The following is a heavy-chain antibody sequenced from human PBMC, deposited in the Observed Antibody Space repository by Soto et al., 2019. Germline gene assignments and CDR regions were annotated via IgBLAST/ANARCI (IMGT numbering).Heavy chain of an antibody. Sequence: QVQLVQSGAEVKEPGASVKVSCKASGDTFTNLDFNWVRQATGQGLEWVGWMHANSGNRGYAQKFQDRVTLTRDTSISTAYMELSSLRSEDTAVYYCVRYIFARGLEIWGQGTKVTVSS. CDR3: VRYIFARGLEI. J-gene: IGHJ3*02. CDR1: GDTFTNLD. D-gene: IGHD2-21*01. V-gene: IGHV1-8*01. CDR2: MHANSGNR.